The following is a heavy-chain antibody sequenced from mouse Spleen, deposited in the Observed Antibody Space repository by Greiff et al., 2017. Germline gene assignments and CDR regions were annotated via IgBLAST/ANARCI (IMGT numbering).Heavy chain of an antibody. CDR3: ARSGRWSRGFAY. J-gene: IGHJ3*01. V-gene: IGHV5-17*02. CDR1: GFTFSSFG. CDR2: ISSGSSTI. Sequence: EVNVVESGGGLVQPGGSRKLSCAASGFTFSSFGMHWVRQAPEKGLEWVAYISSGSSTIYYADTVKGRFTISRDNPKNTLFLQMTSLRSEDTAMYYCARSGRWSRGFAYWGQGTLVTVSA. D-gene: IGHD2-3*01.